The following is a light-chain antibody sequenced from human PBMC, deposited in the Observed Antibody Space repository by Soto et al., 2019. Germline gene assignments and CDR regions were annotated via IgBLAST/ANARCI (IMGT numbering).Light chain of an antibody. J-gene: IGKJ1*01. V-gene: IGKV3-20*01. CDR2: GAS. Sequence: EIVLTQSTGTLSLSPGERATLSCRASQSVSSSYLAWYQQNPGQAPRLLIYGASSRATGIPDRFSGSGSGTDFTLTISRLEPEDFAVYYCQQYGSSRWTFGQGTKVEIK. CDR1: QSVSSSY. CDR3: QQYGSSRWT.